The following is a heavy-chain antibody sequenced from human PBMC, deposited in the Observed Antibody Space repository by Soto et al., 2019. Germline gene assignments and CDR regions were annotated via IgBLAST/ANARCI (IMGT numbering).Heavy chain of an antibody. Sequence: QVQLRESGPGLVKPSETLSLTCTVSGASISSYYWSWIRQPPGKGLEWIGYIYYNGNTDYQPSLPSRVAVSIEPAKSHFSLRLSSVTAADTAVYYCGRDPGGIGVNGIDHWGQGNVVTVSS. CDR1: GASISSYY. CDR2: IYYNGNT. V-gene: IGHV4-59*01. D-gene: IGHD1-1*01. J-gene: IGHJ4*02. CDR3: GRDPGGIGVNGIDH.